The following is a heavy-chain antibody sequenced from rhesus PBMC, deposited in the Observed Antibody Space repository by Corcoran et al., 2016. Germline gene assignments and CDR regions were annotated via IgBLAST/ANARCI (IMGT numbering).Heavy chain of an antibody. CDR2: ITNSGST. CDR3: ARADLGAEYFEF. V-gene: IGHV4-122*02. J-gene: IGHJ1*01. CDR1: AGSLGSGSSY. Sequence: QVHLQASGPGLVQPSETLSLPCAVSAGSLGSGSSYSTWIRPPPGKGLEWIGYITNSGSTSYNPSLKSRVTIARDTSKNQFSLKLSSVTAADTAVYYCARADLGAEYFEFWGQGALVTVSS.